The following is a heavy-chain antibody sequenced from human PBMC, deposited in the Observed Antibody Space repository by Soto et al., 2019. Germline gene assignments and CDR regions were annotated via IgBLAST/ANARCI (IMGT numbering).Heavy chain of an antibody. CDR2: ISYDGSNK. Sequence: QVQLVESGGGVVQPGRSLRLSCAASGFTFSSYGMHWVRQAPGKGLEWVAVISYDGSNKYYADSVKGRFTISRDNSKNTPYLQMNSLSAEDTAVYYCAKDRSRFVVRGVIITASRWGSFDYWGQGTLVTVSS. D-gene: IGHD3-10*01. V-gene: IGHV3-30*18. J-gene: IGHJ4*02. CDR1: GFTFSSYG. CDR3: AKDRSRFVVRGVIITASRWGSFDY.